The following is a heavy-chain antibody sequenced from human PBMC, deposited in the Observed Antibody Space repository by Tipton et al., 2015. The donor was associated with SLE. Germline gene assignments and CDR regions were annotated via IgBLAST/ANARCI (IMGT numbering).Heavy chain of an antibody. J-gene: IGHJ5*02. V-gene: IGHV3-66*01. CDR3: ARDLGIPMVQGVCQAGFDP. CDR2: IYSGGST. Sequence: SLRLSCAASGFTVSSNYMSWVRQAPGKGLEWVSVIYSGGSTYYADSVKGRFTISRDNSKNTLYLQMNSLRAEDTAVYYCARDLGIPMVQGVCQAGFDPWGQGTLVTFSS. D-gene: IGHD3-10*01. CDR1: GFTVSSNY.